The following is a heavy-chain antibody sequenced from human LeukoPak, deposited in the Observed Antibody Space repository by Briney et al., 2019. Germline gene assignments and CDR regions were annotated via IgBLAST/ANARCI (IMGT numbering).Heavy chain of an antibody. V-gene: IGHV3-48*03. CDR2: ISSSGTAI. D-gene: IGHD3-22*01. CDR3: ARAPMSYDSSGFGGAFDI. Sequence: PGGSLRLSCAASEFTLSSYDITWVRQAPGKGLEWVSYISSSGTAIYYADSVKGRFTISRDNAKNSLYLQMNSLRAEDTAMYYCARAPMSYDSSGFGGAFDIWGQGTMVTVSS. J-gene: IGHJ3*02. CDR1: EFTLSSYD.